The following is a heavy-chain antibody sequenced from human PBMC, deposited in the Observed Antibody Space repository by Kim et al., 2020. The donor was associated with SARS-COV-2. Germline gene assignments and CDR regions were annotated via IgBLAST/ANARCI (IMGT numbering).Heavy chain of an antibody. D-gene: IGHD3-22*01. CDR1: GGSFSGYY. V-gene: IGHV4-34*01. CDR3: ARGLFGYYDSSGYPGFDY. J-gene: IGHJ4*02. Sequence: SETLSLTCAVYGGSFSGYYWSWIRQPPGKGLEWIGEINHSGSTNYNPSLKSRVTISVDTSKNQFSLKLSSVTAADTAVYYCARGLFGYYDSSGYPGFDYWGQGTLVTVSS. CDR2: INHSGST.